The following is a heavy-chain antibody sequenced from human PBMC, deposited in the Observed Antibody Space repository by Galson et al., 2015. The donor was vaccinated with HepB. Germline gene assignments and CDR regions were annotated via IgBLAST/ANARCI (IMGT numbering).Heavy chain of an antibody. D-gene: IGHD3-10*01. V-gene: IGHV3-23*01. J-gene: IGHJ4*02. CDR1: GFSFSSHG. Sequence: SLRLSCAASGFSFSSHGMNWVRQAPGKGLEWVSRISRSGYSTSYADSVKGRFSISRDNSKNSLFLQMNSLRVEDTAVYYCAKDTRFYCSGTYYNDYWGQGTLVTVSS. CDR3: AKDTRFYCSGTYYNDY. CDR2: ISRSGYST.